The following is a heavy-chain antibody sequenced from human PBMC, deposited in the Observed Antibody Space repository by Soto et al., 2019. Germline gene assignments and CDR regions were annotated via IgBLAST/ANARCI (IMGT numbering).Heavy chain of an antibody. CDR1: GGTFSSYT. CDR3: AVPRKTYYYGSGSYYNGAFDI. CDR2: IIPILGIA. V-gene: IGHV1-69*02. J-gene: IGHJ3*02. D-gene: IGHD3-10*01. Sequence: QVQLVQSGAEVKKPGSSVKVSCKASGGTFSSYTISWVRQAPGQGLEWMGRIIPILGIANYAQKFQGRVTITADKSPXXAXMXLSSLRSKDTAVYYCAVPRKTYYYGSGSYYNGAFDIWGKGTMVTVSS.